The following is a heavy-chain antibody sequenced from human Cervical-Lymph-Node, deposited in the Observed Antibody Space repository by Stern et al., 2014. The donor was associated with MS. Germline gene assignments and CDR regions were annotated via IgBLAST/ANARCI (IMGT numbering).Heavy chain of an antibody. Sequence: QVQLVQSGGGVVQPGRSLRLSCAASGFTFSSYGMHWVRQAPGKGLEWVAVIWYDGSNKYYADSVKGRFTISRDNSKNTLYLQMNSLRAEDTAVYYCARDQNGGNSHDAFDIWGQGTMVTVSS. CDR2: IWYDGSNK. J-gene: IGHJ3*02. CDR1: GFTFSSYG. CDR3: ARDQNGGNSHDAFDI. D-gene: IGHD4-23*01. V-gene: IGHV3-33*01.